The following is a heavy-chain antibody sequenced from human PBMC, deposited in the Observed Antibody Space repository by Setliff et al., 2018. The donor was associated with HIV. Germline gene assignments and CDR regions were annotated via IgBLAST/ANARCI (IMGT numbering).Heavy chain of an antibody. Sequence: SETLSLTCAVSGDSVSTFNYYWGWIRRPPGKGLEWIASIYSSGTTYHSPSLKNRDTVSADRTKNQFSLKLTSVTAADTAVYYCARHRGVRDPSGWYGISWFDPWGQGTLVTVSS. CDR1: GDSVSTFNYY. D-gene: IGHD6-19*01. V-gene: IGHV4-39*01. CDR3: ARHRGVRDPSGWYGISWFDP. J-gene: IGHJ5*02. CDR2: IYSSGTT.